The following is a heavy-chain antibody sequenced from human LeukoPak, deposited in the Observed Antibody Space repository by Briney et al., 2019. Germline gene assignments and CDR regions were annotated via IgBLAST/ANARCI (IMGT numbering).Heavy chain of an antibody. V-gene: IGHV1-2*04. Sequence: ASVKVSCKASGYTFTGYYMHWVRQAPGQGLEWMGWINPNSGGTNYAQKFQGWVTMTRDTSISTAYMELSRLRSDDTAVYYCARAISSSWFRHYYYYGMDVWGQGTTVTVSS. D-gene: IGHD6-13*01. CDR2: INPNSGGT. CDR1: GYTFTGYY. J-gene: IGHJ6*02. CDR3: ARAISSSWFRHYYYYGMDV.